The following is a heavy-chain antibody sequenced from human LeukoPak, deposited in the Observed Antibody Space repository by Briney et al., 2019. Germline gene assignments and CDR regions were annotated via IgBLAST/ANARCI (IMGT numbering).Heavy chain of an antibody. V-gene: IGHV1-58*01. CDR2: VGSGNT. D-gene: IGHD3-3*01. Sequence: VGSGNTNYAQKFQERVTITRDMSTSTAYMELSSLRSEDTAVYYCATDLRLTIFGVVIIPDYWGQGTLVTVSS. J-gene: IGHJ4*02. CDR3: ATDLRLTIFGVVIIPDY.